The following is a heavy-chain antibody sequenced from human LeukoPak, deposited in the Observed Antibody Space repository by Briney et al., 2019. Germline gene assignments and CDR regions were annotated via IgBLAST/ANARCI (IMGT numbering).Heavy chain of an antibody. Sequence: GGSLRLSCAASGFTFSSYWMNWVRQAPGKGLEWVSAISGSGGSTYYADSVKGRFTISRDNSKNTLYLQMNSLRAEDTAVYYCSGGSFYAFDIWGQGTMVTVSS. CDR2: ISGSGGST. V-gene: IGHV3-23*01. CDR3: SGGSFYAFDI. J-gene: IGHJ3*02. CDR1: GFTFSSYW. D-gene: IGHD1-26*01.